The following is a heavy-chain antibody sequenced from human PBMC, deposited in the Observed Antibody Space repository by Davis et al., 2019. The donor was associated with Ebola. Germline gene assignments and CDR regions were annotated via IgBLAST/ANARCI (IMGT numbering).Heavy chain of an antibody. CDR1: GGSISSYY. D-gene: IGHD6-19*01. J-gene: IGHJ4*02. CDR2: IYYSGST. V-gene: IGHV4-59*12. CDR3: ARGVRYSSGWWRPLFDY. Sequence: SETLSLTCTVSGGSISSYYWSWIRPPPGKGLEWIGYIYYSGSTNYNPSLKSRVTISVDTSKNQFSLKLSSVTAADTAVYYCARGVRYSSGWWRPLFDYWGQGTLVTVSS.